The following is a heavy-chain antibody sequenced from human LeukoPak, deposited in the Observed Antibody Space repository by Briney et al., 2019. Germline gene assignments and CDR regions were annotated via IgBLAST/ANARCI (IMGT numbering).Heavy chain of an antibody. CDR3: ASREYYGSGSHGWFDP. J-gene: IGHJ5*02. V-gene: IGHV5-51*01. CDR1: GYSFTSYW. D-gene: IGHD3-10*01. CDR2: IYPGDSDT. Sequence: GESLKISCKGSGYSFTSYWIGWVRQMPGKGLEWMGIIYPGDSDTRYSPSFQGQVTISADKSISTAYLQWSSLKASDTAMYYCASREYYGSGSHGWFDPWGQGTLVTVSS.